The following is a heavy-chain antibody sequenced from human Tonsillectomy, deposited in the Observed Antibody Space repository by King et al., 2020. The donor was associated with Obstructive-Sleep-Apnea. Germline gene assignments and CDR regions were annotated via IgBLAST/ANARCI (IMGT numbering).Heavy chain of an antibody. CDR2: IDPSDAYT. CDR3: ARVDTAMVRWYLDL. J-gene: IGHJ2*01. D-gene: IGHD5-18*01. CDR1: GYNFNNSW. V-gene: IGHV5-10-1*03. Sequence: QLVQSGADVKKPGESLRISCKGSGYNFNNSWITWVRQMPGKVLEWMGSIDPSDAYTTYSPSFQGHDTMSVDKSSSTAYLQWSSLTTSDTAIYYCARVDTAMVRWYLDLWGRGTLITVSS.